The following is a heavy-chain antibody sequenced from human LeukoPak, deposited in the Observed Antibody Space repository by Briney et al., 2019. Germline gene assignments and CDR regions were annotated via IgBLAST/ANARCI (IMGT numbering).Heavy chain of an antibody. Sequence: GGSLRLSCAASGFTFSSYAMSWVRQAPGKGLEWVSVISGSGGSTYYADSVKGRFTISRDNSKNSLYLLMNSLRAEDTAIYYCARGYCSGGSCYGGDYWGQGTLVTVSS. J-gene: IGHJ4*02. CDR1: GFTFSSYA. CDR2: ISGSGGST. CDR3: ARGYCSGGSCYGGDY. D-gene: IGHD2-15*01. V-gene: IGHV3-23*01.